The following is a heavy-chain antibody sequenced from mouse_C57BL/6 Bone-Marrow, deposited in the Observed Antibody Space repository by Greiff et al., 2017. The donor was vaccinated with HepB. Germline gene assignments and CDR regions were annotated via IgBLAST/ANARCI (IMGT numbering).Heavy chain of an antibody. CDR2: ISYSGST. Sequence: EVQLVESGPGMVKPSQSLSLTCTVTGYSITSGYDWHWIRHFPGNKLEWMGYISYSGSTNYNPPLKSRISITNDTSKNHFFLKLNAVTTEDTATYYCARGWLREDWYFDVWGTGTTVTVSS. D-gene: IGHD2-2*01. V-gene: IGHV3-1*01. J-gene: IGHJ1*03. CDR1: GYSITSGYD. CDR3: ARGWLREDWYFDV.